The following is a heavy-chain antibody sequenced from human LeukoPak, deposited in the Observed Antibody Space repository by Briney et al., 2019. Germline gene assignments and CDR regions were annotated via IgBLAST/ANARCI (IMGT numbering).Heavy chain of an antibody. Sequence: GGSLRLSCAASGFSFSSNGMSWVRQAPGKGLEWVSALSGSGSTTYYADSVKGRFTISRDNSKNTVFLQMNSLRVEDTAVYYCAKAGYSSSWPFDYWGQGILVTVSS. CDR1: GFSFSSNG. D-gene: IGHD6-13*01. CDR2: LSGSGSTT. J-gene: IGHJ4*02. CDR3: AKAGYSSSWPFDY. V-gene: IGHV3-23*01.